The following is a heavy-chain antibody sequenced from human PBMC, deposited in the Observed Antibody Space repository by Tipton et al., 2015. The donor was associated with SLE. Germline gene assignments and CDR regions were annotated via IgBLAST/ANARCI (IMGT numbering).Heavy chain of an antibody. D-gene: IGHD6-19*01. CDR1: GGSSSGWY. J-gene: IGHJ6*02. CDR3: ARVRAGWLGRLYYFYGMDV. V-gene: IGHV4-34*01. CDR2: IHDSGSS. Sequence: TLSLTCAVNGGSSSGWYWSWIRQSPGMALEWIGDIHDSGSSYTNPSLKSRVSISVDTSKNQISLKLNSVTAADTAMYYCARVRAGWLGRLYYFYGMDVWGQGTTVTVSS.